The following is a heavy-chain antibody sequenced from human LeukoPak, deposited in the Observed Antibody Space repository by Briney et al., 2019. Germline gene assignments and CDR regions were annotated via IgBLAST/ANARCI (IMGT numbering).Heavy chain of an antibody. CDR1: GFTFSSYS. CDR2: ISSSSSYI. J-gene: IGHJ4*02. V-gene: IGHV3-21*01. D-gene: IGHD2-21*01. Sequence: KTAGTLSLSCAASGFTFSSYSMNWVRQAPGKGLEWVSSISSSSSYIYYADSVKGRFTISRDNAKNSLYLQMNSLRAEDTAVYYRARDYDPDTLIVVVIAYWGQGTLVTVSS. CDR3: ARDYDPDTLIVVVIAY.